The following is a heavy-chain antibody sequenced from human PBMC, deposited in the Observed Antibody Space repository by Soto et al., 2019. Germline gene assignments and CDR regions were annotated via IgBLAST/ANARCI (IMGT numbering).Heavy chain of an antibody. V-gene: IGHV4-34*01. D-gene: IGHD1-26*01. Sequence: SETLSLTCAVYGGSFSGYYWSWIRQPPGKELEWIGEINHSGSTNYKPSLKSRVTISVDTSKNHFSLKLSSVTAADTAVYYCARSPRGYFDYWGQGTLVTVSS. CDR1: GGSFSGYY. CDR3: ARSPRGYFDY. CDR2: INHSGST. J-gene: IGHJ4*02.